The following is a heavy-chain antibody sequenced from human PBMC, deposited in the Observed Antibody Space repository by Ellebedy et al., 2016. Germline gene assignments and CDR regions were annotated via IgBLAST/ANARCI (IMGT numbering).Heavy chain of an antibody. CDR3: ARGGVVRYFDWLRAGAFEI. CDR1: GGSISSGGSS. Sequence: SETLSLXXAVSGGSISSGGSSWSWIRQPPGKGLEWIGYIYHSGSTYYNPSLKSRVTISVDRSKNQFSLKLSSVTAADTAVYYCARGGVVRYFDWLRAGAFEIWGQGTMVTVSS. CDR2: IYHSGST. V-gene: IGHV4-30-2*01. J-gene: IGHJ3*02. D-gene: IGHD3-9*01.